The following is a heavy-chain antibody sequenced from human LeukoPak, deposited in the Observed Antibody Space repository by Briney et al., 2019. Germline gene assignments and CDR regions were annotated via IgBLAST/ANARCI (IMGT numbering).Heavy chain of an antibody. CDR3: PGGGLFATYNWFDP. V-gene: IGHV4-59*01. CDR1: GGSISNYY. D-gene: IGHD2-21*01. CDR2: IYYIGST. J-gene: IGHJ5*02. Sequence: PSETLFLTCTVSGGSISNYYWNCIRQPPGRGLEWIGYIYYIGSTNYNPSLKSRVTISVDTSKHQFSLKLNSVTPADPAVYYCPGGGLFATYNWFDPGGERTLVIASS.